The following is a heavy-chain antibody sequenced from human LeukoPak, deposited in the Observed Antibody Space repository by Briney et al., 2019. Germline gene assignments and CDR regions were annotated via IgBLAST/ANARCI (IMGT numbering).Heavy chain of an antibody. CDR3: ATQSSAAWRGD. Sequence: GESLKISCKVSGYMFNSYWINWVRQMPGKGLEWMGRIDPSNSYTNYGPSFQGHVTISADKSSSTAYLQWSSLKASDTGIYYCATQSSAAWRGDWGQGTLVTVSS. CDR1: GYMFNSYW. D-gene: IGHD6-25*01. J-gene: IGHJ4*02. V-gene: IGHV5-10-1*01. CDR2: IDPSNSYT.